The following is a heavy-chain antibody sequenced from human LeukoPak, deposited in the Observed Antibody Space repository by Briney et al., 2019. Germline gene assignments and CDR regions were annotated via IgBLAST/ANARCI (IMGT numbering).Heavy chain of an antibody. J-gene: IGHJ3*01. CDR2: VYYSGST. Sequence: SETLSLTCTVSGGSISSSNCYWGWIRQPPGKGLEWIGNVYYSGSTYYNPSLKSRVTISVDTSKNHFSLELSSVTAADTALYYCARLLISAGSDAFDFWGRGTMVTVSS. CDR1: GGSISSSNCY. V-gene: IGHV4-39*02. D-gene: IGHD4/OR15-4a*01. CDR3: ARLLISAGSDAFDF.